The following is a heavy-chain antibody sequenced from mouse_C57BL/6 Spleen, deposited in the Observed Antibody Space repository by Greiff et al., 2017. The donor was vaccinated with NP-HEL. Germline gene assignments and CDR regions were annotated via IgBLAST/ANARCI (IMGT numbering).Heavy chain of an antibody. CDR3: ARDSSGYDYAMDY. D-gene: IGHD3-2*02. CDR2: IDPSDSET. V-gene: IGHV1-52*01. J-gene: IGHJ4*01. CDR1: GYTFTSYW. Sequence: QVQLQQPGAELVRPGSSVKLSCKASGYTFTSYWMHWVKQRPIQGLEWIGNIDPSDSETHYNQKFKDKATLTVDKSSSTAYMQLSSLTSEDSAVYYCARDSSGYDYAMDYWGQGTSVTVSS.